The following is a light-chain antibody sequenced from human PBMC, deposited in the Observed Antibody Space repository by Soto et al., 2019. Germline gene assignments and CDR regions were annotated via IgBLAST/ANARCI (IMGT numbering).Light chain of an antibody. CDR3: QQYNNWPPDT. Sequence: EIVLTQSPGTLSLSPGERATLSCRASQSVSSRSLAWYQQKGGQAPRLLIYGASRRATGLPDRFSGSGSGTDFTLTITSLQSEDFAVYFCQQYNNWPPDTFGQGTKLEIK. J-gene: IGKJ2*01. V-gene: IGKV3-20*01. CDR2: GAS. CDR1: QSVSSRS.